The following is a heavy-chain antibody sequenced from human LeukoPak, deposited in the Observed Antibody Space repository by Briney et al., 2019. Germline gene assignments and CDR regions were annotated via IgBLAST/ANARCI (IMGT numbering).Heavy chain of an antibody. V-gene: IGHV3-23*01. D-gene: IGHD3-22*01. CDR3: ASCGGGYYYSDS. CDR2: ISGGGGSI. Sequence: PGGSLRLSCAASGFTFSSYAMNWVRQAPGKGLEWVSAISGGGGSIDYADSVEGRFTISRDNSKSTVYLQMNSLRAEDTAAYYCASCGGGYYYSDSWGQGTLVTVSS. CDR1: GFTFSSYA. J-gene: IGHJ4*02.